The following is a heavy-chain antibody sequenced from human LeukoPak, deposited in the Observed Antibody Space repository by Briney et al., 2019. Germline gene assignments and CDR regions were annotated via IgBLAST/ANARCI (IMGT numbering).Heavy chain of an antibody. CDR2: IIPIFGTA. CDR3: AALVGLVRAGALNYYYGMDV. V-gene: IGHV1-69*13. D-gene: IGHD6-19*01. J-gene: IGHJ6*02. Sequence: GASVKVSCKASGGTFSSYAISWVRQAPGQGLEWMGGIIPIFGTANYAQKFQGRVTITADESTSTAYMELSSLRSEDTAVYYCAALVGLVRAGALNYYYGMDVWGQGTTVTVSS. CDR1: GGTFSSYA.